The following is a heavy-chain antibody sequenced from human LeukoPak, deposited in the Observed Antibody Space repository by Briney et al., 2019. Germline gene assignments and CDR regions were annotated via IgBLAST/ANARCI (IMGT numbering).Heavy chain of an antibody. J-gene: IGHJ4*02. Sequence: GGSLRLSCVASGFTFSSHWMSWVREAPGKGLEWVANIKQDGSEKKYVDSVKGRLTISRDNAKNSLYLQMNSLRVEDTAVYYCVRDSLVGYGHRYFDCWGQGTPVTVSS. CDR1: GFTFSSHW. V-gene: IGHV3-7*01. D-gene: IGHD5-18*01. CDR2: IKQDGSEK. CDR3: VRDSLVGYGHRYFDC.